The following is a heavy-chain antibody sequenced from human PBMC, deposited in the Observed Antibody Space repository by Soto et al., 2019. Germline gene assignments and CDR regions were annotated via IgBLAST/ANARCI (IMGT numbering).Heavy chain of an antibody. J-gene: IGHJ4*02. Sequence: GGSLRLSCAASGFTFSSYAMSWVRQAPGKGLEWVSAISGSGGSTYYADSVKGRFTISRDNSKNTLYLQMNSLRAEDTAVYYCAKVDMITFGGVIVKYYFDYWGQGTLVTVSS. CDR3: AKVDMITFGGVIVKYYFDY. D-gene: IGHD3-16*02. CDR1: GFTFSSYA. V-gene: IGHV3-23*01. CDR2: ISGSGGST.